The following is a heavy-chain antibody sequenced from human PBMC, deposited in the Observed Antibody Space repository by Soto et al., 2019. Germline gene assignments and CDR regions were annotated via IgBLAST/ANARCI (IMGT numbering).Heavy chain of an antibody. CDR1: GGSFSGYY. D-gene: IGHD3-3*01. V-gene: IGHV4-34*01. CDR3: SETYYDFWSGYSHYMDV. Sequence: SETLSLTCAVYGGSFSGYYWSWIRQPPGKGLEWIGEINHSGSTNYNPSLQSRVTISVDTFKNQFSLNLSSVTAADTAVYYCSETYYDFWSGYSHYMDVWGKGTTVTVSS. CDR2: INHSGST. J-gene: IGHJ6*03.